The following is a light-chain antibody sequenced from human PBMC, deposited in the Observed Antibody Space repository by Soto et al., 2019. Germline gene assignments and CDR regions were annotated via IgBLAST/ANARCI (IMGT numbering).Light chain of an antibody. V-gene: IGLV1-44*01. CDR1: SSNIGSNT. CDR3: AVWDDALNGRV. J-gene: IGLJ3*02. Sequence: QSVLTQPPSASGTPGQKVTISCSGSSSNIGSNTVNWYQQFPGTAPKPLIHSNNQRPSGVPDRFSASKSGTSASLAISGPQSEDEADYYCAVWDDALNGRVFGGGTKLTVL. CDR2: SNN.